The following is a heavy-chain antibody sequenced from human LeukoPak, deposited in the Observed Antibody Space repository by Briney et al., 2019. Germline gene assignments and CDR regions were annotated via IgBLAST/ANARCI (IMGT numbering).Heavy chain of an antibody. V-gene: IGHV4-34*01. CDR3: AIPIGDYYGSGIDAFDI. CDR2: INHSGST. J-gene: IGHJ3*02. Sequence: SETLSLTCAVYGGSFSGYYWSWIRQPPGKGLEWIGEINHSGSTNYNPSLKSRVTISVDTSMNQFSLKLSSVTAADTAVYYCAIPIGDYYGSGIDAFDIWGQGTMVTVSS. D-gene: IGHD3-10*01. CDR1: GGSFSGYY.